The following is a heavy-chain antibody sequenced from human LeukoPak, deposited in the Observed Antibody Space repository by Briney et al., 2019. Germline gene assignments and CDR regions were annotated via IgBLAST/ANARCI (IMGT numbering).Heavy chain of an antibody. Sequence: PSETLSLTCTVSGGSISSFYWSWIRQPPGKGLEWMGYVYYTGSTNYNPSLNSRLTMSVDTSKNQFSLNLRSVTAADTAVYYCARDRANWGSRDAFDIWGQGTMVTVSS. CDR1: GGSISSFY. CDR3: ARDRANWGSRDAFDI. D-gene: IGHD7-27*01. V-gene: IGHV4-59*01. J-gene: IGHJ3*02. CDR2: VYYTGST.